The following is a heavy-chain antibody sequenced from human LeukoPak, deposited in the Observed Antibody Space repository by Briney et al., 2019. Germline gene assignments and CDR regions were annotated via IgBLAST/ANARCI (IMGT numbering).Heavy chain of an antibody. CDR1: GGSISSSSYY. CDR3: GRDRSYEGLNWFDP. Sequence: SETLSLTCTVSGGSISSSSYYWGWLRQPPGKGLEWFGSIYYSGSTNYNPSLKSRVTISVDTSKNQFSLKLSSVTAADTAVYYCGRDRSYEGLNWFDPWGQGILVTVSS. D-gene: IGHD5-18*01. J-gene: IGHJ5*02. CDR2: IYYSGST. V-gene: IGHV4-39*07.